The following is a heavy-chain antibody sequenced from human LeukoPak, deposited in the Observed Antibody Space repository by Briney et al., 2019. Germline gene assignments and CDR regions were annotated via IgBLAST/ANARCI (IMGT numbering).Heavy chain of an antibody. D-gene: IGHD6-6*01. J-gene: IGHJ4*02. CDR3: TRYSSSSGGPSYYLDY. V-gene: IGHV3-74*01. Sequence: GGSLRLSCAASGFTLRNYWMHWVRQVPGRGLVWVSRISGDGSVTNYAGSVKGRFTISRDNAKNTVYLQINNLRAEDTAVYFCTRYSSSSGGPSYYLDYWGQGTLVTVSS. CDR2: ISGDGSVT. CDR1: GFTLRNYW.